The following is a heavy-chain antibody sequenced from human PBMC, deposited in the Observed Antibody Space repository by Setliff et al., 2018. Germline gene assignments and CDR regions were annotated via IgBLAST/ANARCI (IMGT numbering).Heavy chain of an antibody. CDR2: IYPGDSDT. CDR3: ARHFGFSAGWYADY. Sequence: GESLKISCKTSGFSFTTNWIVWVRQMPGKGLEWVGIIYPGDSDTRYSPSLQGQVTISADKSIATAYLQWSSLRASDTAMYYCARHFGFSAGWYADYWGQGTLVTVSS. V-gene: IGHV5-51*01. D-gene: IGHD6-19*01. CDR1: GFSFTTNW. J-gene: IGHJ4*02.